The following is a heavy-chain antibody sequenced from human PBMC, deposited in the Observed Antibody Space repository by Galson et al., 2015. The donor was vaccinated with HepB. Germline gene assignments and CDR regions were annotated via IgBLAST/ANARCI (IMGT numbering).Heavy chain of an antibody. V-gene: IGHV3-7*01. Sequence: SLRLSCAASGFTFNKYWMTWVRQAPGKGLEWVANINQDGSEKFYVDSVKGRFTISRDNAKKSLYLQMDSLRAEDTAVYYCATDSWEVRGPWGQGTLVTVSS. CDR1: GFTFNKYW. CDR2: INQDGSEK. J-gene: IGHJ5*02. D-gene: IGHD3-10*01. CDR3: ATDSWEVRGP.